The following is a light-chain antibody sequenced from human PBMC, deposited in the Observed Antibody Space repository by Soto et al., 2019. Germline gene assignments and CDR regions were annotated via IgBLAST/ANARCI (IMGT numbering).Light chain of an antibody. CDR1: QSVSSY. CDR2: DAS. V-gene: IGKV3-11*01. CDR3: QQRSNWPLYT. Sequence: EIVLTQSPATLSLSPGERATLSCRASQSVSSYLAWYQQKPGQAPRLLIYDASNRATGIPARFSGSGSGTDVTLTTSSLEPEAFAVYYCQQRSNWPLYTFGQGTKLEIK. J-gene: IGKJ2*01.